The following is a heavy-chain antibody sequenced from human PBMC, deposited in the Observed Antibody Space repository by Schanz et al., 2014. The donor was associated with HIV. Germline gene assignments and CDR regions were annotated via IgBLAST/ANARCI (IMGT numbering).Heavy chain of an antibody. D-gene: IGHD6-6*01. Sequence: QVQLVESGGGVVQAGRSLRLSCTTSGFILSAYGMHWVRQTPGKGLEWVAASWYDGNTEYYADSVKGRFTISRDNAKNTLYLQMNGLRAEDTAVYYCAKDRSSSTYKYNGLDVWGQGTTVTVSS. V-gene: IGHV3-33*03. CDR2: SWYDGNTE. CDR3: AKDRSSSTYKYNGLDV. CDR1: GFILSAYG. J-gene: IGHJ6*02.